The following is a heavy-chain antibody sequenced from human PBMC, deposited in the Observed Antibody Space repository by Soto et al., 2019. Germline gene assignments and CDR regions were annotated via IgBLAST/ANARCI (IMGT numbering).Heavy chain of an antibody. CDR3: AKKSLGSITLPALYYFDY. Sequence: EVQLLESGGGLVQPGGSLRLSCAASGFTFGNYAFSWVRQAPGKGLEWVSVIRGGGDATDYPDSVKGRFTTSRDNSKNTVYLQINSLRAEDTAVYYCAKKSLGSITLPALYYFDYWGQGTLVTVSS. CDR2: IRGGGDAT. V-gene: IGHV3-23*01. J-gene: IGHJ4*02. D-gene: IGHD7-27*01. CDR1: GFTFGNYA.